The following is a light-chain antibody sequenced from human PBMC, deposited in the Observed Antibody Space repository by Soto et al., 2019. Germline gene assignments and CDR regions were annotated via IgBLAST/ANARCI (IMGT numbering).Light chain of an antibody. CDR1: QSGRSSY. V-gene: IGKV3-20*01. CDR2: GAS. Sequence: EIVLTQAPGTLYLSPGERATLSCRASQSGRSSYLAWYQQKPGQAPRLLIYGASSRAAGIPDRFSGSGSGTDFTLTISRLEPEDFAVYYCQQSGSSRTFGGGTKVDIK. CDR3: QQSGSSRT. J-gene: IGKJ4*01.